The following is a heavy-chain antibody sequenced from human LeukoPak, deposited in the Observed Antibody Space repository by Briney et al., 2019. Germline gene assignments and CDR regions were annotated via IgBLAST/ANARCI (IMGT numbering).Heavy chain of an antibody. CDR3: AKDPQYNWNDGV. D-gene: IGHD1-1*01. Sequence: GGSLRLSCAASGFTVSSNYMSWVRQAPGKGLEWVSVIYSGGSTYYADSVKGRFTISRDNSKNTLYLQMNSLRAEDTAVYYCAKDPQYNWNDGVWGQGTMVTVSS. V-gene: IGHV3-53*01. CDR2: IYSGGST. CDR1: GFTVSSNY. J-gene: IGHJ3*01.